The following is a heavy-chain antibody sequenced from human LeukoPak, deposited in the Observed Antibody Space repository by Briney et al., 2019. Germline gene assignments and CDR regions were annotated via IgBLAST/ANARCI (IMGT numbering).Heavy chain of an antibody. CDR3: ASRNTVVPAADYYYYMDV. D-gene: IGHD2-2*01. V-gene: IGHV4-30-2*01. CDR1: GGSISSGGYY. Sequence: SQTLSLTCTVSGGSISSGGYYWSWIRQPPGKGLEWIGYIYHSGSTYYNPSLKSRVTISVDRSKNQFSLKLSSVTAADTAVYYCASRNTVVPAADYYYYMDVWGKGTTVTVSS. J-gene: IGHJ6*03. CDR2: IYHSGST.